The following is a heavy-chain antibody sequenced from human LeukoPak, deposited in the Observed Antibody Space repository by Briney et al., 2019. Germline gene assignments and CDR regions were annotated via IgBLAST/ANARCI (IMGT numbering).Heavy chain of an antibody. CDR3: ATNDYGASDY. Sequence: YWGWVRQAPGKGLEWVSYISSSGSTIYYADSVKGRFTISRDNAKNSLYLQMNSLRAEDTAVFYCATNDYGASDYWGQGTLVTVSS. V-gene: IGHV3-11*04. D-gene: IGHD4-17*01. CDR1: Y. CDR2: ISSSGSTI. J-gene: IGHJ4*02.